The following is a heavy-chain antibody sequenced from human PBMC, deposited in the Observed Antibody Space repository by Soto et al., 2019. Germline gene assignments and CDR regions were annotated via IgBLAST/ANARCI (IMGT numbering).Heavy chain of an antibody. D-gene: IGHD4-17*01. CDR2: IYYSGST. V-gene: IGHV4-59*01. CDR3: ARDVYGDYAGDAFDI. J-gene: IGHJ3*02. Sequence: SETLSLTCTVSGGSISSYYWSWIRRPPGKGLEWIGYIYYSGSTNYNPSLKSRVTISVDTSKNQFSLKLSSVTAADTAVYYCARDVYGDYAGDAFDIWGQGTMVTVSS. CDR1: GGSISSYY.